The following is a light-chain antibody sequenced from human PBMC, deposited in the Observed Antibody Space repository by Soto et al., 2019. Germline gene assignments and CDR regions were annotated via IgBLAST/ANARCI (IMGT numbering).Light chain of an antibody. J-gene: IGKJ5*01. CDR2: GAS. V-gene: IGKV3-20*01. CDR1: QSVNSNS. CDR3: KQQGRSWIT. Sequence: EVVLTQSQGTVSLSPGARSTLSGRGSQSVNSNSLAWYQQKPGQAPRVFIYGASTRATGIPDRFSGRGSGTDFTLTISRLEPEEFAVYYCKQQGRSWITVGQGTRLEIK.